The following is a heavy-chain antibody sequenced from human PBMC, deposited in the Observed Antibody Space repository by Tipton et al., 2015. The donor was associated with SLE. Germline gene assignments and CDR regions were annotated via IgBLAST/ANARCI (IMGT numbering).Heavy chain of an antibody. Sequence: GSLRLSCAASGFTFSSYSMNWVRQAPGKGLEWVSSISSSSSYIYYADSVKGRFTISRDNAKNSLYLQMNSLRAEGTAVYYCARDAWGTAGDWFDPWGQGTLVTVSS. CDR2: ISSSSSYI. CDR1: GFTFSSYS. V-gene: IGHV3-21*01. D-gene: IGHD3-16*01. J-gene: IGHJ5*02. CDR3: ARDAWGTAGDWFDP.